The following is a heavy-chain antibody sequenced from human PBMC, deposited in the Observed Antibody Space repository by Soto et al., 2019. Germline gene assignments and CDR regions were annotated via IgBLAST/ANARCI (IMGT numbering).Heavy chain of an antibody. CDR1: GDSVSSNRAA. J-gene: IGHJ4*02. CDR2: TYYRSKCYN. D-gene: IGHD1-26*01. V-gene: IGHV6-1*01. Sequence: SQTLSLTCDISGDSVSSNRAAWNWLRQSPSRGLEWLGRTYYRSKCYNEYGVSVKSRTTINPDTSKNQFSLQLNSVPPEDTAVYYCVRSGDVGALDLWVQGTLVTVSS. CDR3: VRSGDVGALDL.